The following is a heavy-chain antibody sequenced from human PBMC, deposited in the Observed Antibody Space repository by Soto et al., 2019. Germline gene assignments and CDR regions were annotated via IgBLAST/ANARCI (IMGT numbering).Heavy chain of an antibody. D-gene: IGHD3-10*01. V-gene: IGHV4-61*01. Sequence: SETLSLTCTVSGGSVSSGSYYWSWIRQPPGKGLEWIGYIYYSGSTNYNPSLKSRVTISVDTSKNQFSLKLSSVTAVDTAVYYCARGGAPPYYSDAFVIWCQGTMVTV. CDR1: GGSVSSGSYY. CDR3: ARGGAPPYYSDAFVI. J-gene: IGHJ3*02. CDR2: IYYSGST.